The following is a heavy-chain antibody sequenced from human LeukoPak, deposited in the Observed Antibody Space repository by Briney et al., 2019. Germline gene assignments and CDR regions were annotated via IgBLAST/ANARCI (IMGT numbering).Heavy chain of an antibody. CDR2: INHSGGST. CDR1: GYTITSYY. J-gene: IGHJ4*02. CDR3: ARAPPTYDFWSGYYSAFDY. Sequence: ASVKVTCKASGYTITSYYMHWVRQPPGQGLEWMGIINHSGGSTSYAQNFQGRVTMTRDTSTNTVYMKLSRLRSEDTAVYYCARAPPTYDFWSGYYSAFDYWGQGTLVTVSS. V-gene: IGHV1-46*01. D-gene: IGHD3-3*01.